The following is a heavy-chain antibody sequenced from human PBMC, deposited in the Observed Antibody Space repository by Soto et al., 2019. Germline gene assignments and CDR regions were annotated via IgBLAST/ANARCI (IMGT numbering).Heavy chain of an antibody. D-gene: IGHD4-17*01. CDR2: IYHSGTT. CDR1: GYSIGSAYH. CDR3: ARAFCGDYAAYYYGMDV. J-gene: IGHJ6*02. Sequence: WESLALTCAVCGYSIGSAYHWVWIRQPPGKGLEWIGNIYHSGTTYYNPSLESRVTISVDTSNNQFSLKLNSVTAADTAVYYCARAFCGDYAAYYYGMDVWGQGTTVTVSS. V-gene: IGHV4-38-2*01.